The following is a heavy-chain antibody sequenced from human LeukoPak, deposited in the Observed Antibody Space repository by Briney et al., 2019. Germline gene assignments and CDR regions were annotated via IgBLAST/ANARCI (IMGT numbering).Heavy chain of an antibody. J-gene: IGHJ4*02. CDR2: ISYDGSKK. D-gene: IGHD5-18*01. CDR1: GFTFSSYA. CDR3: ASVWNSYGHDY. V-gene: IGHV3-30*04. Sequence: GRSLRLSCAASGFTFSSYAMHWVRQAPGMGLEWVAVISYDGSKKYYADSVKGRFTISRDNSKNTLYLQMNSLRAEDTAVYYCASVWNSYGHDYWGQGTLVTVSS.